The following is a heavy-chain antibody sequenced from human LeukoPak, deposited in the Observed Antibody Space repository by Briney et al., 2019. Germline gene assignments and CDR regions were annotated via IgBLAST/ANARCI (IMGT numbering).Heavy chain of an antibody. Sequence: GGSLRLSCAASGFTFSSYAMHWVRQAPGKGLEWVAVISYDGSNKYYADSVKGRFTISRDNSKNTLYLQMNSLRAEDTAVYYCASSGDLDAFDVWGQGTMVTVSS. V-gene: IGHV3-30-3*01. CDR3: ASSGDLDAFDV. J-gene: IGHJ3*01. D-gene: IGHD4-17*01. CDR1: GFTFSSYA. CDR2: ISYDGSNK.